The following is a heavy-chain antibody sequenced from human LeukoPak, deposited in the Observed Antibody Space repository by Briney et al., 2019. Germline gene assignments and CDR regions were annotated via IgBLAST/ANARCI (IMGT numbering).Heavy chain of an antibody. D-gene: IGHD2-21*01. Sequence: APVKVSCKGSVYTCISCGSIWVRQAPGQGLEWMGWISAYNGNTNYAQKLQGRVTMTTDTSTREAYVELRSLRSDDAAAYYFARRAPTYIPYCGQRTLVTVSS. J-gene: IGHJ4*02. CDR2: ISAYNGNT. CDR1: VYTCISCG. V-gene: IGHV1-18*01. CDR3: ARRAPTYIPY.